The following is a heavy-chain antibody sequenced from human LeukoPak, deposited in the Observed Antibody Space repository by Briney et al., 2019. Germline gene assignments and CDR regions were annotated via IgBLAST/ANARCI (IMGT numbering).Heavy chain of an antibody. V-gene: IGHV1-69*01. Sequence: SVKVSCKASGGTFSSYAISWVRQAPGQGLEWMGGIIPIFGTANYAQKFQGRVTITADESTSTAYMELSSLRSEDTAVYYCARVPTDYGDYNGPMEYWGQGTLVTVSS. CDR2: IIPIFGTA. CDR3: ARVPTDYGDYNGPMEY. CDR1: GGTFSSYA. D-gene: IGHD4-17*01. J-gene: IGHJ4*02.